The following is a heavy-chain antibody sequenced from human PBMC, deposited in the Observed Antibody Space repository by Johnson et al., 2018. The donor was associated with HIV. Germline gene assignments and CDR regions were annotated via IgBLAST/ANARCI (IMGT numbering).Heavy chain of an antibody. CDR2: INSDGSST. D-gene: IGHD6-13*01. CDR1: GFTFSSYW. Sequence: VQLVESGGGLVQPGGSLRLSCAASGFTFSSYWMHWVRQAPGKGLVWVSRINSDGSSTSYADSVKGRFTISRDNSKNTLYLQMNSLRAEYTAVYYCARPTVYSSSWYNAFDIWGQGTMVTVSS. CDR3: ARPTVYSSSWYNAFDI. J-gene: IGHJ3*02. V-gene: IGHV3-74*01.